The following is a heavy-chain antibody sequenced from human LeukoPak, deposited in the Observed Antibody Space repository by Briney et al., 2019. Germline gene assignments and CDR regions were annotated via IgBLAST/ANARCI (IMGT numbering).Heavy chain of an antibody. CDR1: GFTFSDYA. CDR2: IYHTGNS. D-gene: IGHD2/OR15-2a*01. V-gene: IGHV4-59*08. J-gene: IGHJ4*02. CDR3: ARHPFSSPFDY. Sequence: PGGSLRLSCAASGFTFSDYAMSWVRQPPGKGLEWIGYIYHTGNSDYNPSLKSRATISLDTSKNQFSLKLTSVTAADTAVYFCARHPFSSPFDYWGQGTLVTVSS.